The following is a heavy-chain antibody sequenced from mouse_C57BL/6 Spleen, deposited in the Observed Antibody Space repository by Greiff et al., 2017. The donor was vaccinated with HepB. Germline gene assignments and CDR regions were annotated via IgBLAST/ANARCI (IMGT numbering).Heavy chain of an antibody. V-gene: IGHV5-6*01. J-gene: IGHJ2*01. CDR3: ARHSPLRSGDY. CDR2: ISSGGSYT. Sequence: EVMLVESGGDLVKPGGSLKLSCAASGFTFSSYGMSWVRQTPDKRLEWVATISSGGSYTYYPDSVKGRFTISRDNAKNTLYLQMSSLKSEDTAMYYCARHSPLRSGDYWGQGTTLTVSS. CDR1: GFTFSSYG. D-gene: IGHD1-1*01.